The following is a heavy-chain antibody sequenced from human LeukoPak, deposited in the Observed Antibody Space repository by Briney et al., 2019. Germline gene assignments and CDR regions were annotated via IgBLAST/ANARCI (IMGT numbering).Heavy chain of an antibody. Sequence: GGSLRLSCAASGFTFNSYAMSWIRQAPGKGLEWVSAISGSGGSTYYADSVKGRFTISRDNSKNTLYLQMNSLRAEDTAVYYCAKDYYGSGSYHVDYWGQGTLVTVSS. V-gene: IGHV3-23*01. CDR1: GFTFNSYA. CDR3: AKDYYGSGSYHVDY. J-gene: IGHJ4*02. CDR2: ISGSGGST. D-gene: IGHD6-19*01.